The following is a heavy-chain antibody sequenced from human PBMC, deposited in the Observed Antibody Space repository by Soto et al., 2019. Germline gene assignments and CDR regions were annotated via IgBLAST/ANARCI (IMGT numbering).Heavy chain of an antibody. V-gene: IGHV4-39*01. CDR3: PRHRRYSYGYVCY. CDR2: IYYSGST. D-gene: IGHD5-18*01. Sequence: QLQLQESGPGLVKPSGTLSLIWTVSGGSFSSSSYYWGWIRQPPGKGLEWIGSIYYSGSTNYNPSLKRRVTISVDTSKNQYSLELSFKTAADSAVYYCPRHRRYSYGYVCYWGQGTLVIVST. CDR1: GGSFSSSSYY. J-gene: IGHJ4*02.